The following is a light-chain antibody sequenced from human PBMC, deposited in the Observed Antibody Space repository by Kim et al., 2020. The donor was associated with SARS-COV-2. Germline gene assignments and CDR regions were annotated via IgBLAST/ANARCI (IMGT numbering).Light chain of an antibody. CDR2: GAS. Sequence: PGERVTLSCRASQSVSSSYLTWYQQKPGQAPRLLIYGASSRATGIPARFSGSGSGTDFTLTISSLQPEDFAVYYCQQHYNLLTFGGGTKVDIK. CDR3: QQHYNLLT. J-gene: IGKJ4*01. V-gene: IGKV3D-7*01. CDR1: QSVSSSY.